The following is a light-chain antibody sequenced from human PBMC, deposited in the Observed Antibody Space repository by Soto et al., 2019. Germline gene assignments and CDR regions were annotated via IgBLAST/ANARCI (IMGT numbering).Light chain of an antibody. CDR3: AAWDDSLNGRGV. CDR2: KTN. Sequence: QLVLTQPPSASGTPGQRVTISCSGSSSNIGNNYVFWYQQLPGAAPKLLIYKTNQRASGVPDRFSGSKSGTSASLAISGLRSVDEADYYCAAWDDSLNGRGVFGTGTKVTVL. J-gene: IGLJ1*01. CDR1: SSNIGNNY. V-gene: IGLV1-47*01.